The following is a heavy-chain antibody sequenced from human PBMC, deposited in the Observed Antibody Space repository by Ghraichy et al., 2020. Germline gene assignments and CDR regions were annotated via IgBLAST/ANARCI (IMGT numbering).Heavy chain of an antibody. J-gene: IGHJ2*01. CDR3: AKHIGRTGKGIWYFDL. CDR2: ISGSGGST. CDR1: GFTFSNYA. Sequence: GGSLRLSCAASGFTFSNYAMSWVRQAPGKGLEWVSPISGSGGSTYYADSVKGRFTISRDNSKNTLYLQMNSLRAEDTAVYYCAKHIGRTGKGIWYFDLWGRGTLVTVSS. D-gene: IGHD7-27*01. V-gene: IGHV3-23*01.